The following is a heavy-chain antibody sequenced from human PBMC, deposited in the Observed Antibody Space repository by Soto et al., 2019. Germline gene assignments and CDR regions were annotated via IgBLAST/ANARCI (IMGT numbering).Heavy chain of an antibody. CDR3: ARDYYDILTGYYTYDY. CDR2: ISAYNGNT. D-gene: IGHD3-9*01. Sequence: ASVKVSCKASGYTFTSYGISVVRQAPGQGLEWMGWISAYNGNTNYAQKLQGRVTMTTDTSTSTAYMELRSLRSDDTAVYYCARDYYDILTGYYTYDYWGQGTLVTVSS. V-gene: IGHV1-18*01. CDR1: GYTFTSYG. J-gene: IGHJ4*02.